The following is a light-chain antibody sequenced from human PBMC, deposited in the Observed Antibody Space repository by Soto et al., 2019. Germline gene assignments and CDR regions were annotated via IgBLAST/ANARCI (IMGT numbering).Light chain of an antibody. V-gene: IGKV1-27*01. CDR1: QGISRY. CDR2: AAS. Sequence: DIQMTQSPSSLSASVGDRVTVTCRASQGISRYLAWYQQKPGKVPNLLIFAASTLQPGVPSRFSGSGSGTDFTLTIRSLQPEDVATYYCQKYDSASSPTFGGGTKVEIK. CDR3: QKYDSASSPT. J-gene: IGKJ4*01.